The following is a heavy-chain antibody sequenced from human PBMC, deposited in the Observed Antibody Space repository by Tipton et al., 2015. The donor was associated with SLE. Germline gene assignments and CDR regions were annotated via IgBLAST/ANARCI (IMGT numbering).Heavy chain of an antibody. V-gene: IGHV3-64*01. CDR3: ARVSVAGSSYYYYGMDF. J-gene: IGHJ6*02. Sequence: QLVQSGGGLVQPGGSLRLSCAASGFTFSSYAMHWVRQAPGKGLEYVSAISSNGGSTYYANSVKGRFTISRDNSKNTLYLQMGSLRADDMAVYYCARVSVAGSSYYYYGMDFWCQGTRVTVSS. D-gene: IGHD6-19*01. CDR2: ISSNGGST. CDR1: GFTFSSYA.